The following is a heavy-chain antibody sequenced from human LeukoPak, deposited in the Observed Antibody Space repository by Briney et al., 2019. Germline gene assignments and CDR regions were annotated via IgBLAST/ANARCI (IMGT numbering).Heavy chain of an antibody. CDR3: ARGMGGYCSSTSCYTXSXXXXXAXXDP. D-gene: IGHD2-2*02. CDR1: GYTFTSYD. Sequence: APVKVSCKASGYTFTSYDINWVRQATGQGLEWMGWMNPNSGNTGYAQKFQGRVTMTRNTSISTAYMELSSLRSEDTAVYYCARGMGGYCSSTSCYTXSXXXXXAXXDPWGXGTLVTV. V-gene: IGHV1-8*01. CDR2: MNPNSGNT. J-gene: IGHJ5*02.